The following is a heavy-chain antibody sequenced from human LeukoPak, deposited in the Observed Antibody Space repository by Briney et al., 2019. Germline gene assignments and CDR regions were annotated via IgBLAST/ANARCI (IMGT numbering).Heavy chain of an antibody. D-gene: IGHD2-2*01. CDR3: AKDRQPRGMGDY. CDR2: ISQDGDNK. Sequence: GGSLRLSCAASGFTFSTFGMHWVRQAPGKGLEWVALISQDGDNKYYADSVKGRFTISRDNSKHTLYLQMNSQRAEDTAVYYCAKDRQPRGMGDYWGQGPLVTVSS. CDR1: GFTFSTFG. V-gene: IGHV3-30*18. J-gene: IGHJ4*02.